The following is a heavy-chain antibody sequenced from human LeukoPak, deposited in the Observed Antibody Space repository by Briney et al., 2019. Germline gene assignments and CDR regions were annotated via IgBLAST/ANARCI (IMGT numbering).Heavy chain of an antibody. Sequence: GGSLRLSCAVSGFTFSTFWMTWVRQAPGKGLEWVANIKQDGSEKYYADSVKGRFTISRDNSKNTLYLQMNSLRAEDTAMYYCARDSGDGDYEPLNSWGQGTLVTVSS. D-gene: IGHD4-17*01. V-gene: IGHV3-7*03. CDR3: ARDSGDGDYEPLNS. J-gene: IGHJ4*02. CDR2: IKQDGSEK. CDR1: GFTFSTFW.